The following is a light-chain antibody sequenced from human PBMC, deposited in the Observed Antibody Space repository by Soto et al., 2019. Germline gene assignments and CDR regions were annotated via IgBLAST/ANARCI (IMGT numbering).Light chain of an antibody. J-gene: IGKJ1*01. CDR1: QTISSSH. CDR3: QQYGRSPRGT. Sequence: EIVLTQSPGTLSLSPGERATLSCRASQTISSSHLAWYQQKPGQAPRLLIYAASSRATGIPDRFSGSGSGTEFTLTISRLESEDLAVYYCQQYGRSPRGTFGQGTKVEIK. V-gene: IGKV3-20*01. CDR2: AAS.